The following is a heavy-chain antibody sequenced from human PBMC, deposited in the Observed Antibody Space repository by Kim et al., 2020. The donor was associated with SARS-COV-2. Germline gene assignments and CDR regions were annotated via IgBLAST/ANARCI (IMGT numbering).Heavy chain of an antibody. J-gene: IGHJ4*02. CDR2: ISDYNGDT. CDR1: SHTLTTYG. Sequence: ASVKVSCKTSSHTLTTYGISWVRQAPGQGLEWVGWISDYNGDTRSAQRFQGRVTVTTDSSTSTAFMELRSQTSDDTAMYYCAKDVCSSTTCYFDLWGQGTQLPVSS. V-gene: IGHV1-18*04. CDR3: AKDVCSSTTCYFDL. D-gene: IGHD2-2*01.